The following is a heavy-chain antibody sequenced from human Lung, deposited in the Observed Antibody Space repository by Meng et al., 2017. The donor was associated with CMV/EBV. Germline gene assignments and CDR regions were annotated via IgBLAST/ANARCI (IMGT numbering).Heavy chain of an antibody. CDR3: ARDRSPLYDTSGRGVDS. J-gene: IGHJ4*02. V-gene: IGHV3-30*04. D-gene: IGHD3-22*01. CDR1: GFTFSNHA. Sequence: GESXKISCGASGFTFSNHAMHWVRQAPGKGLEWVAVISNTGSNDYYADSVMGRFTISRDKSKSTLYLQMNSLRPEDTAVYYCARDRSPLYDTSGRGVDSWGQGXLVTVSS. CDR2: ISNTGSND.